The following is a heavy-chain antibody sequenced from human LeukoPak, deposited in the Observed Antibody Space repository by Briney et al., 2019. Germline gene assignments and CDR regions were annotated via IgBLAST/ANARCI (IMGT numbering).Heavy chain of an antibody. Sequence: ASVKVSCKASGYTFTGYYMHWVRQAPGQGLEWMGWINPNSGGTNYAQKFQGRVTMTRDTSISTAYMELSRLRSDDTAVYYCARNSDSGWCPNYWGQGILVTVSS. V-gene: IGHV1-2*02. CDR1: GYTFTGYY. J-gene: IGHJ4*02. D-gene: IGHD6-19*01. CDR2: INPNSGGT. CDR3: ARNSDSGWCPNY.